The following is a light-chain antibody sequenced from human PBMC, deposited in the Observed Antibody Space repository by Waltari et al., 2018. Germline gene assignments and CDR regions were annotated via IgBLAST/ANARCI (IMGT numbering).Light chain of an antibody. CDR1: SSDVGFYNY. Sequence: QSALTQPASVSGSPGQSITISCTGTSSDVGFYNYVSWYQKHPGKAPKLIIYDVFERPSGVSNPFSGSKAGNTASLTISGLLAEDESDYYCNSYTGSSSWVFGGGTKLTVL. CDR3: NSYTGSSSWV. J-gene: IGLJ3*02. V-gene: IGLV2-14*01. CDR2: DVF.